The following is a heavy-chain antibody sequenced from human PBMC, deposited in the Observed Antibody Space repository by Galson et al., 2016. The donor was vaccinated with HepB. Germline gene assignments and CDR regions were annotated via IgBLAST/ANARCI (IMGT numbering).Heavy chain of an antibody. Sequence: SLRLSCAVSGFTFNSYWMSWVRQAPGKGLEWVANMNQDGSEKYYVDSVKGRFAISRDNSKNTLYLQMHRLRFEDTAVYYCASDPRQWQRGYNYGFEYWGQGTLVSVSS. V-gene: IGHV3-7*01. CDR1: GFTFNSYW. D-gene: IGHD5-18*01. CDR3: ASDPRQWQRGYNYGFEY. CDR2: MNQDGSEK. J-gene: IGHJ4*02.